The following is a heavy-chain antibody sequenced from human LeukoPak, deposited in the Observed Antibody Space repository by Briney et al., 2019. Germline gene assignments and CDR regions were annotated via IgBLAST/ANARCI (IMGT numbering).Heavy chain of an antibody. CDR1: GGSISSHY. V-gene: IGHV4-59*11. D-gene: IGHD6-13*01. Sequence: SETLSLTCTVSGGSISSHYWSWIRQPPGKGLEWIGYIYYSGSTNYNPSPKSRVTISVDTSKNQFSLKLSSVTAADTAVYYCARVGAAAGENPFDYWGQGTLVTVSS. J-gene: IGHJ4*02. CDR2: IYYSGST. CDR3: ARVGAAAGENPFDY.